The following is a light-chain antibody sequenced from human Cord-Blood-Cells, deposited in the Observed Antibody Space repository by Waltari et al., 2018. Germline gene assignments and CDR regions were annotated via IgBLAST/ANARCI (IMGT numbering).Light chain of an antibody. CDR3: QQRSNWLT. CDR2: DAS. V-gene: IGKV3-11*01. J-gene: IGKJ4*01. Sequence: EIVLTQSPATLSLSPGERATLSYRASQSVSSSLAWYQQKPGQAPRLLIYDASNRATGIPARFSGSGSGTDFTLTISSLEPEDFAVYYCQQRSNWLTFGGGTKVGIK. CDR1: QSVSSS.